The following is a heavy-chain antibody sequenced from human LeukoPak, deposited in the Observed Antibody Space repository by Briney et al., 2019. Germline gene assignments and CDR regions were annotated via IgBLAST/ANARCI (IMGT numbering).Heavy chain of an antibody. CDR2: ISRTADTI. CDR1: GFIFNSYE. D-gene: IGHD3-10*02. Sequence: PGGSLRLSCAASGFIFNSYEMNWVRQAPGKGREWLSYISRTADTIYYADSVKGRFYISRDNAKNSLYLQMNSLRAEDTAVYYCAELGITMIGGVWGKGTTVTISS. CDR3: AELGITMIGGV. V-gene: IGHV3-48*03. J-gene: IGHJ6*04.